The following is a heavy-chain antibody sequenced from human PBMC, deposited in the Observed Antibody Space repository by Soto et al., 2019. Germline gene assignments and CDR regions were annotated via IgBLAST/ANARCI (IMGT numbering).Heavy chain of an antibody. J-gene: IGHJ4*02. CDR1: GGSISSYY. Sequence: QVQLQESGPGLVKPSETLSLTCTVSGGSISSYYWSWIRQPPGKGLEWIGYIYYSGSTNYNPSLKSRYTISVDTSKNQFSLKLSSVTAADTAVYYCARHYAYGDYADYWGQGTLVTVSS. V-gene: IGHV4-59*08. CDR2: IYYSGST. D-gene: IGHD4-17*01. CDR3: ARHYAYGDYADY.